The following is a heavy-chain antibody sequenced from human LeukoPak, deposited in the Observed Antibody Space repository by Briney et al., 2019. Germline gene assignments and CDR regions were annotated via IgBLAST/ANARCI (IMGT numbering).Heavy chain of an antibody. J-gene: IGHJ6*02. Sequence: ASVKVSCKASGGTFSSYAISWVRQAPGQGLEWMGRIIPILGIANYAQKFQGRVTITADKSTSTAYMELSSLRSEGTAVYYCASQFILTGSYDAPYYYYYGMDVWGQGTTVTVSS. D-gene: IGHD3-9*01. CDR3: ASQFILTGSYDAPYYYYYGMDV. V-gene: IGHV1-69*04. CDR1: GGTFSSYA. CDR2: IIPILGIA.